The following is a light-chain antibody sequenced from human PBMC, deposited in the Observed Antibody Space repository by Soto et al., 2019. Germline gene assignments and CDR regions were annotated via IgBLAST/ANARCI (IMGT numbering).Light chain of an antibody. Sequence: DIQMTQSPSTLSASVGDRVTITCRASQSISGWLAWYQQKPGKAPKPLIYDASSLESGVPSRFSGSGSGTEFTLTISSLQPDDFATYYCQQYNSYWKFGQGTK. CDR1: QSISGW. CDR3: QQYNSYWK. V-gene: IGKV1-5*01. J-gene: IGKJ1*01. CDR2: DAS.